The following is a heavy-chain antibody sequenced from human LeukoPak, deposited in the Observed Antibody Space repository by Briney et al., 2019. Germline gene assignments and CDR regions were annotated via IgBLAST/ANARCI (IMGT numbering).Heavy chain of an antibody. V-gene: IGHV4-4*07. J-gene: IGHJ3*02. CDR3: ARDFVIPEDAFDI. Sequence: KPSETLSLTCTVSGGSISSYSWSWIRQPAGKGLEWIGRIYTSGSTNYNPPLKSRVTMSVDTSKNQFSLKLSSVTAADTAVYYCARDFVIPEDAFDIWGQGTRVTVSS. CDR2: IYTSGST. CDR1: GGSISSYS. D-gene: IGHD1-14*01.